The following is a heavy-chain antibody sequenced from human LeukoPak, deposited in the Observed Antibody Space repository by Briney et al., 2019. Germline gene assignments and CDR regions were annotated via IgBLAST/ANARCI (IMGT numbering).Heavy chain of an antibody. CDR2: IYYSGST. CDR3: ARFSVHCSSTSCYVSGWFGP. J-gene: IGHJ5*02. V-gene: IGHV4-59*01. D-gene: IGHD2-2*01. Sequence: SETLSLTCTVSGGSISSYYWSWIRQPPGKGLEWIGYIYYSGSTNYNPSLKSRVTISVDTSKNQFSLKLSSVTAADTAVYYCARFSVHCSSTSCYVSGWFGPWGQGTLVTVSS. CDR1: GGSISSYY.